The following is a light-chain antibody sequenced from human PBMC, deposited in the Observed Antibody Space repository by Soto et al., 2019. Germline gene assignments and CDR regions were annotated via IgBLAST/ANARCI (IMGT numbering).Light chain of an antibody. J-gene: IGLJ1*01. CDR1: NSDVGGYNY. CDR3: CSYTTLSNRV. CDR2: GVS. V-gene: IGLV2-11*01. Sequence: QSALTQPRSVSGSPGQSVTISCTGTNSDVGGYNYVSWYQQYPGKAPKLMISGVSERPSGVPDRFSGSKSGNTASLTISGLQAEDEADYYCCSYTTLSNRVFGTGTKLTVL.